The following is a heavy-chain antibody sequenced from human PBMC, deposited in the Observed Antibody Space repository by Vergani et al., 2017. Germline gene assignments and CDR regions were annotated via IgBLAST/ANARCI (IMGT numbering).Heavy chain of an antibody. V-gene: IGHV1-46*02. CDR3: ARSIGYCAGATCRAYYFDH. J-gene: IGHJ5*02. CDR2: LNPTTGHT. Sequence: VHLVQPGAEVRKPGASVTVSCTASGSIFKNYYIHWLRQAPGQEFEWMGILNPTTGHTTSAQKFMGRVDMTRDPSTDTSTRTVQMTLSSLRSEDTAVYYCARSIGYCAGATCRAYYFDHWGQGTRVTVSS. D-gene: IGHD2-21*01. CDR1: GSIFKNYY.